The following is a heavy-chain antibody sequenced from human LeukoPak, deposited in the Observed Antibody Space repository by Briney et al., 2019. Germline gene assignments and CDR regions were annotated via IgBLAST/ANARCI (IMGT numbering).Heavy chain of an antibody. D-gene: IGHD3-9*01. CDR1: GFTFDDYA. CDR2: ISWDGGST. J-gene: IGHJ4*02. CDR3: AKDSSMGTILRYFDWCFDY. V-gene: IGHV3-43D*03. Sequence: GGSLRLSCAASGFTFDDYAMHWVRHAPGKGLEWVSLISWDGGSTYYADSVKGRFTISRDNSKNSLYLQMNSLRAEDTALYYCAKDSSMGTILRYFDWCFDYWGQGTLVTVSS.